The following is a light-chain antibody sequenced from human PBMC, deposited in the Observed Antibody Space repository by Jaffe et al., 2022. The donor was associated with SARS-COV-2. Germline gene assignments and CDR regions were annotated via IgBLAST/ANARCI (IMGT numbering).Light chain of an antibody. CDR1: TSNIGRNI. J-gene: IGLJ2*01. CDR3: AVWDDNLHGLV. CDR2: YNN. Sequence: QSVLTQPPSASGTPGQRVTISCSGSTSNIGRNIVNWYQHLPGTAPKLLMYYNNQRPFGVPDRFSASKSGTSASLAISGLQSEDEADYYCAVWDDNLHGLVFGGGTKLTVL. V-gene: IGLV1-44*01.